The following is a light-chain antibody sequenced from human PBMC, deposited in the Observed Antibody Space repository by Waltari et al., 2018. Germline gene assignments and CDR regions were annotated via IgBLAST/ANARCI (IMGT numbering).Light chain of an antibody. CDR2: PAS. J-gene: IGLJ2*01. CDR1: NIGSKY. Sequence: SYELTQPPSVSTASGQTARITCGGDNIGSKYVHWYQQKPAQAPLHVISPASQPPSGIPERFSGSSSGNAATLTSGEVEAGEEADYYCQVWDSSSDHWVFGGGTRLTVL. CDR3: QVWDSSSDHWV. V-gene: IGLV3-21*01.